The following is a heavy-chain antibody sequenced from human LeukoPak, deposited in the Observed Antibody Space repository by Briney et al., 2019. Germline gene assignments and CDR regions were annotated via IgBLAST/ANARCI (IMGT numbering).Heavy chain of an antibody. Sequence: ASVKVSCKASGYTFTSYGISWVRQAPGQGLEWMGWISAYNGNTNYAQKLQGRVTMTTDTSTSTAYMELRSLRSDDTAVYYCARDAGDYDCTDALDIWGQGTMVTVSS. D-gene: IGHD3-22*01. CDR1: GYTFTSYG. CDR3: ARDAGDYDCTDALDI. V-gene: IGHV1-18*01. CDR2: ISAYNGNT. J-gene: IGHJ3*02.